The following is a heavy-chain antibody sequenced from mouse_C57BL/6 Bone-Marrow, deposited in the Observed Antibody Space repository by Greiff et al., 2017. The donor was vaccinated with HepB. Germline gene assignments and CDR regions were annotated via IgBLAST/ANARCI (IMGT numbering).Heavy chain of an antibody. V-gene: IGHV1-61*01. CDR1: GYTFTSYW. Sequence: QVQLKQPGAELVRPGSSVKLSCKASGYTFTSYWMDWVKQRPGQGLEWIGNIYPSDSETHYNQKFKDKATLTVDKSSSTAYMQLSSLTSEDSAVYYCARQEGKQYYFDYWGQGTTLTVSS. J-gene: IGHJ2*01. D-gene: IGHD6-1*01. CDR2: IYPSDSET. CDR3: ARQEGKQYYFDY.